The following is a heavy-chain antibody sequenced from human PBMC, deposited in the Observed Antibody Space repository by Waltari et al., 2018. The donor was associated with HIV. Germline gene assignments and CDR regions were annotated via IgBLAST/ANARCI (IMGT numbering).Heavy chain of an antibody. Sequence: QVQLQQWGAGLLKPSETLSLTCAVYGGSFSGYYWSWIRQPPGKGLEWIGEINHSGSTNYNPSLKSRVTISGDTSKNQFSLKLSSVTAADTAVYYCARGPARWLQPSPFDYWGQGTLVTVSS. D-gene: IGHD5-12*01. V-gene: IGHV4-34*01. J-gene: IGHJ4*02. CDR2: INHSGST. CDR1: GGSFSGYY. CDR3: ARGPARWLQPSPFDY.